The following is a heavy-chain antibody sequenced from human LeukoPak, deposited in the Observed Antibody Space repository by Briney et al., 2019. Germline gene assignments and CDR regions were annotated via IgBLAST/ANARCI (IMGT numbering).Heavy chain of an antibody. CDR1: GFTLSSYA. D-gene: IGHD2-15*01. CDR2: ISVSGNT. CDR3: GRSRRINASLYYYMDV. V-gene: IGHV3-23*01. J-gene: IGHJ6*03. Sequence: GGSLRLSCAASGFTLSSYAMSWVRQGPGKGLEWVSAISVSGNTYHADSVKGRFTIFRDSSKNTVYLLMNSLRTEDTAVYYCGRSRRINASLYYYMDVWGKGTTVTVSS.